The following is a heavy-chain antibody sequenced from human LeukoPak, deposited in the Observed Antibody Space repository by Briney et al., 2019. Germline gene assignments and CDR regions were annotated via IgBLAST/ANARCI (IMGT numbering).Heavy chain of an antibody. CDR3: AKASYYDILTGHRGALVY. J-gene: IGHJ4*02. CDR1: GFTFSSYA. V-gene: IGHV3-23*01. Sequence: PGGSLRLSCAASGFTFSSYAMSWVRQAPGKGLEWVSGISGGGGSTYYVDSVKGRFTISRDNPKNTLYLQMNSLRAEDTAVYYCAKASYYDILTGHRGALVYWGQGTLVTVSS. D-gene: IGHD3-9*01. CDR2: ISGGGGST.